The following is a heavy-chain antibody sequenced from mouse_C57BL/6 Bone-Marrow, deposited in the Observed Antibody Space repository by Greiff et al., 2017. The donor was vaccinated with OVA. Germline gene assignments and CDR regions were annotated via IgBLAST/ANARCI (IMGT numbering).Heavy chain of an antibody. V-gene: IGHV1-77*01. J-gene: IGHJ4*01. CDR2: IGTGTGST. Sequence: QVQLQQSGAELVKPGASVKISCKASGYTFTDYYINWVKQRPGQGLEWIGKIGTGTGSTYYNEKLKGKATLTADKSSSTACMQLSSLTSEDSAVYFCANYGYDPLYYYAMDYWGQGTSVTVSS. D-gene: IGHD2-2*01. CDR1: GYTFTDYY. CDR3: ANYGYDPLYYYAMDY.